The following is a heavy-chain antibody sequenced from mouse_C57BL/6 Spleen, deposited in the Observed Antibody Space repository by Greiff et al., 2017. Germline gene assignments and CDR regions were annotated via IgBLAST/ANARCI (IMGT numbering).Heavy chain of an antibody. Sequence: QVQLKQPGAELVMPGASVKLSCKASGYTFTSYWMHWVKQRPGQGLEWIGEIDPSDSYTNYNQKFKGKSTLTVDKSSSTAYMQLSSLTSEDSAVYYCARKGGSWSMDYWGQGTSVTVSA. CDR3: ARKGGSWSMDY. D-gene: IGHD1-1*01. CDR1: GYTFTSYW. V-gene: IGHV1-69*01. J-gene: IGHJ4*01. CDR2: IDPSDSYT.